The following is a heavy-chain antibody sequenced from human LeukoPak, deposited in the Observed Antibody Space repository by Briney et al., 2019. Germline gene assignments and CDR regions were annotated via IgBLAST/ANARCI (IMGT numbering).Heavy chain of an antibody. D-gene: IGHD5-18*01. Sequence: SETLSLTCTVSGGSISSSSYYWGWIRQPPGKGLEWIGSIYYSGSTYYNPSLKSRVTISVDTSKNQFSLKPSSVTAADTAVYYCAREEGYSYGSPYYFDYWGQGTLVTVSS. V-gene: IGHV4-39*07. CDR3: AREEGYSYGSPYYFDY. J-gene: IGHJ4*02. CDR1: GGSISSSSYY. CDR2: IYYSGST.